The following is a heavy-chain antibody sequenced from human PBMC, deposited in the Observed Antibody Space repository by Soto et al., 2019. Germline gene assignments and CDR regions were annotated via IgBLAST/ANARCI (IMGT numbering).Heavy chain of an antibody. D-gene: IGHD4-17*01. CDR1: GASMSSGGYY. Sequence: SETLSLTCTVSGASMSSGGYYWTWIRQSPGKGLEWIGYIYYSGSTYYNPSLESRVAISLYTSRSQFSLTLHSVTAADTAIYYCGYGGHRNLFDYCGQGTLVTVS. J-gene: IGHJ4*02. CDR3: GYGGHRNLFDY. V-gene: IGHV4-31*03. CDR2: IYYSGST.